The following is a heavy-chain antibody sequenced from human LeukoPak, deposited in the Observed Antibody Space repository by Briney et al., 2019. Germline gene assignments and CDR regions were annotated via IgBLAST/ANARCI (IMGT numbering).Heavy chain of an antibody. V-gene: IGHV4-34*01. Sequence: YPSETLSLTCAVYGGSFSGYYWSWIRQPPGKGLEWIGEINHSGSTNYNPSLKSRVTISVDTSKNQFSLKLSSVTTADTAVYYCARATYYDFWSGYRPFDYWGQGTLVTVSS. CDR2: INHSGST. CDR1: GGSFSGYY. J-gene: IGHJ4*02. CDR3: ARATYYDFWSGYRPFDY. D-gene: IGHD3-3*01.